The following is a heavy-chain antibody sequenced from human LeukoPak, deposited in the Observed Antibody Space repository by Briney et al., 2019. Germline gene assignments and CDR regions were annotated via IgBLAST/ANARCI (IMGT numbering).Heavy chain of an antibody. Sequence: PGGSLRLSCAASGFTFISYAMSWVRQAPGKGLEWVSTISGSGENTYYADSVKGRFTISRDNSQNTLYLQMNSLRAEDTAVYYCAKDRRSSSPRTFDYWGQGTLVTVSS. D-gene: IGHD6-6*01. CDR2: ISGSGENT. V-gene: IGHV3-23*01. CDR3: AKDRRSSSPRTFDY. CDR1: GFTFISYA. J-gene: IGHJ4*02.